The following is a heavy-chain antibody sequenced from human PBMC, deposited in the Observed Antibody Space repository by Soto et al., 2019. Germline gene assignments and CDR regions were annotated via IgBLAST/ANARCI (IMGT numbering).Heavy chain of an antibody. CDR3: ARVYYSGRNPSAFDD. CDR1: GGTFSSYT. Sequence: QLQLVQSGAEVREPGSSVKVSCKASGGTFSSYTVIWVRQAPGQGLEWMGGITPTLNIAKYAEKFQGRVTITAVESTSTVNMHLSSLRSEDTAVYFCARVYYSGRNPSAFDDWGQGTLVAFSS. J-gene: IGHJ4*02. V-gene: IGHV1-69*01. CDR2: ITPTLNIA. D-gene: IGHD4-4*01.